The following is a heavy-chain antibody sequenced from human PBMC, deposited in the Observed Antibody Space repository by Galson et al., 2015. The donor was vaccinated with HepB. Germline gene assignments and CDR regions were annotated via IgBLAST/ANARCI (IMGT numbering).Heavy chain of an antibody. V-gene: IGHV1-18*01. J-gene: IGHJ6*02. D-gene: IGHD1-7*01. CDR3: ARDSRLELRLNNYYYYGMDV. CDR1: GYSFTSYG. CDR2: ISGYDGST. Sequence: SCKASGYSFTSYGISWLRQAPGQGLEWMGWISGYDGSTNYPQTLQGRVIMTTDRSTSTGYMEVRSLRSDDTAIYYCARDSRLELRLNNYYYYGMDVWGQGTTVTVSS.